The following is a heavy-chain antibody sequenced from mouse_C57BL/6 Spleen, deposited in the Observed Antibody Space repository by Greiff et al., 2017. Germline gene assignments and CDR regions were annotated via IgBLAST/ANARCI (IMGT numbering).Heavy chain of an antibody. CDR1: GFTFSSYA. J-gene: IGHJ2*01. Sequence: EVMLVESGGGLVKPGGSLKLSCAASGFTFSSYAMSWVRPTPEKRLEWVATISDGGSYTYYPDNVKGRFTISRDNAKNNLYLQMSHLKSEDTAMYYCARDSHSNFDYWGQGTTLTVSS. CDR2: ISDGGSYT. CDR3: ARDSHSNFDY. D-gene: IGHD2-5*01. V-gene: IGHV5-4*01.